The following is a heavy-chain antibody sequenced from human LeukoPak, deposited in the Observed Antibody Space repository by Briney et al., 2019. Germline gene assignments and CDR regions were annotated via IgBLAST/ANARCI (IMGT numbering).Heavy chain of an antibody. CDR2: IWYDGSNK. Sequence: GGSLRLSCAASGFAFSNNRMHWVRQAPGKGLEWVAVIWYDGSNKYYADSVKGRFTISRDNSKNTLYLQMNSLRAEDTAVYYCARDYWSYYYDSSGYYNYWGQGILVTVSS. CDR3: ARDYWSYYYDSSGYYNY. V-gene: IGHV3-33*08. J-gene: IGHJ4*02. CDR1: GFAFSNNR. D-gene: IGHD3-22*01.